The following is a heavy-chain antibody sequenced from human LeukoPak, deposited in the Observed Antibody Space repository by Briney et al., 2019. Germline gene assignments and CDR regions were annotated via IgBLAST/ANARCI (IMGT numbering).Heavy chain of an antibody. J-gene: IGHJ4*02. CDR1: GFTFSSYW. V-gene: IGHV3-74*03. D-gene: IGHD2-21*01. CDR2: INSDGSSI. CDR3: AKAPVTTCSGAYCYPFDY. Sequence: PGGSLRLSCAASGFTFSSYWMHWVRQAPGKGLVWVSRINSDGSSIMYADSVKGRFTISRDNARNTLYLQINSLRAEDTAVYYCAKAPVTTCSGAYCYPFDYWGQGTLVTVSS.